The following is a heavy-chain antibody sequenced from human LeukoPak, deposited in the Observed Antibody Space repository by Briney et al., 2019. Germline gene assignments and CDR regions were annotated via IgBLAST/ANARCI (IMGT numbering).Heavy chain of an antibody. D-gene: IGHD4-17*01. CDR2: INPSGSST. V-gene: IGHV1-46*01. CDR1: GYTFTSYY. J-gene: IGHJ4*02. CDR3: VGGHTVTTYDY. Sequence: GASVKVSCKASGYTFTSYYMHWVRQAPGQGLEWMGIINPSGSSTSYAQKFQGRVTMTRDTSTSTVYMELSSLRSEDTAVYYCVGGHTVTTYDYWGQGTLVTVSS.